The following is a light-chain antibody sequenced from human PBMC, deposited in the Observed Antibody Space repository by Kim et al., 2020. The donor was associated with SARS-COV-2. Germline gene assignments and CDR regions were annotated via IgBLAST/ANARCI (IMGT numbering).Light chain of an antibody. Sequence: QSITISCTGTSSDVGGYNYFSWYQQHPGKAPKLIIYDVTKRPSGVSNRFSGSKSGNTASLTISGLRADDEADYYCSSYTSSRTLVFGGGTKLTVL. CDR2: DVT. V-gene: IGLV2-14*04. CDR3: SSYTSSRTLV. J-gene: IGLJ2*01. CDR1: SSDVGGYNY.